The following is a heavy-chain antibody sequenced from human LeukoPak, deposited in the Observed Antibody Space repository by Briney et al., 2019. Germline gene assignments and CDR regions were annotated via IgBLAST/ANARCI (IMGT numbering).Heavy chain of an antibody. J-gene: IGHJ3*02. CDR2: INPNSGGT. D-gene: IGHD6-19*01. V-gene: IGHV1-2*02. CDR3: YAFDI. CDR1: GYTFTVYY. Sequence: ASVKVSCKASGYTFTVYYMHWVRQAPGQGLEWMGWINPNSGGTNYAQKFQGRVTMLSRLTSDDTALYYCAAFGGQWLIRGDYAFDIWGQGTMVTVSS.